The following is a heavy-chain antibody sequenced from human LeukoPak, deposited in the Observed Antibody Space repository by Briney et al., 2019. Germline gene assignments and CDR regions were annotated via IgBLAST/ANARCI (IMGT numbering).Heavy chain of an antibody. V-gene: IGHV4-39*01. J-gene: IGHJ4*02. Sequence: PSETLSLTCTVSGDSISSSKSNFWGWIRQPPGKGLEWIGSIYYSGSTYYNPSLKSRVTISVDTSKNQFSLKLSSATAADTAVYYCARLDSSSLDYWGQGTLVTVSS. CDR1: GDSISSSKSNF. D-gene: IGHD6-13*01. CDR3: ARLDSSSLDY. CDR2: IYYSGST.